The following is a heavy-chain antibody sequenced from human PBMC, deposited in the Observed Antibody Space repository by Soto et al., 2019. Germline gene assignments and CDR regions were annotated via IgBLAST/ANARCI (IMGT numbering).Heavy chain of an antibody. Sequence: QVHLEQSGAEVKKPGSSVKVSCKAAGGTFSTSLIWVRQAPGQGLEWMGRIIPMLTVTNSAQKFQGRVTLTADKSTSTAFMELTSLTSDDPAVYYCSIGSWSAETFDVWGQGTMVTVSS. CDR1: GGTFSTS. CDR2: IIPMLTVT. D-gene: IGHD2-2*01. J-gene: IGHJ3*01. CDR3: SIGSWSAETFDV. V-gene: IGHV1-69*02.